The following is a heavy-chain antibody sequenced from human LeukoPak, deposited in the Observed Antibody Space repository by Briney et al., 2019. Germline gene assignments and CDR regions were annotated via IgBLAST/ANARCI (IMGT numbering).Heavy chain of an antibody. V-gene: IGHV3-21*01. Sequence: GGSLRLSCAASEFTFSSYTLNWVRQAPGQGLQWVSSISSSSSSIYYADSVKGRFTISRDNAKNSLYLKMNSLGAGDTAVYYCARGSWNYAFDIWGQGTMVTVSS. CDR1: EFTFSSYT. CDR2: ISSSSSSI. J-gene: IGHJ3*02. D-gene: IGHD1-7*01. CDR3: ARGSWNYAFDI.